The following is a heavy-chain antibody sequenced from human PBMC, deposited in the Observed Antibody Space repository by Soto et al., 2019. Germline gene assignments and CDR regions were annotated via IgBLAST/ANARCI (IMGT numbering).Heavy chain of an antibody. CDR2: IIPLLGTA. CDR3: ARPKGSYSSGYYYFDY. Sequence: QVQLVQSGAEVQQPGSSVKVSCKTFGGTFSTYAIYWLRQAPGQGLEWMVPIIPLLGTADYAQKFQARFTIAADAVTSTGSMELSSLRSEDTAVYYCARPKGSYSSGYYYFDYWGQGTLVNVSS. CDR1: GGTFSTYA. D-gene: IGHD6-19*01. J-gene: IGHJ4*02. V-gene: IGHV1-69*01.